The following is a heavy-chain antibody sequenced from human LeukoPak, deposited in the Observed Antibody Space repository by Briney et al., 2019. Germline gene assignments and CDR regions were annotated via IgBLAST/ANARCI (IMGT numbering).Heavy chain of an antibody. V-gene: IGHV3-15*01. CDR1: GLTFSHAW. D-gene: IGHD3-3*01. J-gene: IGHJ4*02. CDR3: ARVNYDFWSGRPTHLDY. Sequence: GGPLRLSCGVSGLTFSHAWISWVRQAPGKRAEWVGRFRREIEGGTTEYAAPVKGRFTISRDNSKNTLYLQMNSLRAEDTAVYYCARVNYDFWSGRPTHLDYWGQGTLVTVSS. CDR2: FRREIEGGTT.